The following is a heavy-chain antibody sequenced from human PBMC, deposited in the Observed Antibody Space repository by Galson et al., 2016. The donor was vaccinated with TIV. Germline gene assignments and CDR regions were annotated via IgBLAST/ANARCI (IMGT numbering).Heavy chain of an antibody. D-gene: IGHD2-8*02. CDR3: ARSYWTGGAYRNGAFDV. V-gene: IGHV1-2*02. CDR2: IDPDTGDT. CDR1: AYTFTGHY. Sequence: SVKVSCKASAYTFTGHYIHWVRQAPGQGLEWLAWIDPDTGDTNYAQIFQGRVTVTRDTSIDTAYMELTRLTSDDTAVYYCARSYWTGGAYRNGAFDVWGQGAMVTVSS. J-gene: IGHJ3*01.